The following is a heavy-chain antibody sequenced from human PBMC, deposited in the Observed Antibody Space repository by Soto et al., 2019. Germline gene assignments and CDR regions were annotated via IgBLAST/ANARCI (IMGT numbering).Heavy chain of an antibody. CDR2: IXXXXXX. CDR1: GGSISXXGXY. Sequence: SETLSLTCTVSGGSISXXGXYWSGIXQHSGKGLEWIGYIXXXXXXXXNPALKSRGTISVYTSKNQFSLKLSSVTAADTAVYFCAREPLAHSYFDYWGQGTLVNVSS. V-gene: IGHV4-31*03. J-gene: IGHJ4*02. CDR3: AREPLAHSYFDY.